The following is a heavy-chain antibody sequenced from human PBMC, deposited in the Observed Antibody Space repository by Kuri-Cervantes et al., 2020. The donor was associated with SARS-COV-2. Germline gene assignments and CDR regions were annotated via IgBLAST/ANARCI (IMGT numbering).Heavy chain of an antibody. Sequence: ASVKVSCKASGYTFTGYYMHWVRQAPGQGLEWMGWINPNSGGTNYAQKFQGRVTMTRDMSISTAYMELSSLRSDDTAVYYCARDWDLSDGYSYGYYFDYWGQGTLVTVSS. V-gene: IGHV1-2*02. CDR2: INPNSGGT. CDR1: GYTFTGYY. J-gene: IGHJ4*02. D-gene: IGHD5-18*01. CDR3: ARDWDLSDGYSYGYYFDY.